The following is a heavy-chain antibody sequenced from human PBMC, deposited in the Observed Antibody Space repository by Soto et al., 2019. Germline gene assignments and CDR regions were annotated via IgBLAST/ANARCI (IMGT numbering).Heavy chain of an antibody. CDR1: GLTLKSYG. CDR2: ISFDGTAV. J-gene: IGHJ5*02. CDR3: LKDFTGSLVHA. V-gene: IGHV3-30*18. Sequence: QVQLVESGGGVVQPGRSLRLSCVASGLTLKSYGMNWVRQAPSKGLEWVAFISFDGTAVNYGDSVKGRFTISRDNSKNTLYLQMNSLRSEDTGVYYCLKDFTGSLVHAWGQGTRVTVS. D-gene: IGHD1-1*01.